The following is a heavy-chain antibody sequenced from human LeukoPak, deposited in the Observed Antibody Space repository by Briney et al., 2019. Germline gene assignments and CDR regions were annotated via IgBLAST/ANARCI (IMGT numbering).Heavy chain of an antibody. J-gene: IGHJ6*02. CDR3: ATLLPSYYYGMDV. D-gene: IGHD2-2*01. V-gene: IGHV1-2*02. Sequence: EASVKVSCKASGYTFTGYYMHWVRQAPGQGLEWMGWINPNSGGTNYAQKFQGRVTMTEDTSTDTAYMELSSLRSEDTAVYYCATLLPSYYYGMDVWGQGTTVTVSS. CDR2: INPNSGGT. CDR1: GYTFTGYY.